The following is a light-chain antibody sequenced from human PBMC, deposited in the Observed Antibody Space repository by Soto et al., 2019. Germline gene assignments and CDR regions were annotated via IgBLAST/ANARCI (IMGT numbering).Light chain of an antibody. V-gene: IGLV1-40*01. Sequence: QSVLTQPPSVSGAPGQRVTMSCTGSSSNIGAGYDVHWYQQLPGTAPKLLMYGNSNRPSGVPDRFSGSKSGTSASLAITKLQAEDEADYYCQSYDSSLSVVFGGGTKLTVL. CDR2: GNS. J-gene: IGLJ2*01. CDR1: SSNIGAGYD. CDR3: QSYDSSLSVV.